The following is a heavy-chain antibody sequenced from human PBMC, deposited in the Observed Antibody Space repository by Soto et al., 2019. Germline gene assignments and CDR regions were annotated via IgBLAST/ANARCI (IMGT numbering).Heavy chain of an antibody. CDR2: IYYSGST. V-gene: IGHV4-31*03. Sequence: QVQLQESGPGLVKPSQTLSLTCTVSGGSISSGGYYWSWIRQHPGKGLEWIGYIYYSGSTYYNPSLKSRVTISVDTSKNQFSLKLSSVPAADTAVYYCARANTYYYILTGPLDYWGQGTLVTVSS. D-gene: IGHD3-9*01. CDR3: ARANTYYYILTGPLDY. CDR1: GGSISSGGYY. J-gene: IGHJ4*02.